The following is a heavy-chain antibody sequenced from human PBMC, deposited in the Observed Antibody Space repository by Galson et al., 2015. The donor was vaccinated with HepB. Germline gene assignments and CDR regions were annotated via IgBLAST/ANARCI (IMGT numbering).Heavy chain of an antibody. CDR3: ARQRFFDY. D-gene: IGHD3-3*01. Sequence: QSGAEVKKPGEPLKISCKVSGYNFADYWIGWVRQVPGKGLEWMGIIYPGGSDTRYSPSFQGQVTISVDKSISTAYLQWTSLKASDTAMYYCARQRFFDYWGQGTLVTVSS. J-gene: IGHJ4*02. CDR2: IYPGGSDT. V-gene: IGHV5-51*01. CDR1: GYNFADYW.